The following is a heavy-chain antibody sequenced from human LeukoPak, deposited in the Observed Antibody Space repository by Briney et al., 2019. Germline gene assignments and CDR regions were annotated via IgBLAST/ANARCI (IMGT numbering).Heavy chain of an antibody. V-gene: IGHV3-33*01. CDR3: AREGRRYPVYYYYGMDV. J-gene: IGHJ6*02. CDR1: GFTFSSYG. CDR2: IWYDGSNK. Sequence: PGGSLRLSCAASGFTFSSYGMHWVRQAPGKGLEWVAVIWYDGSNKYYADSVKGRFTISRDNSKNTLYLQMNSLRAEDTAVYYCAREGRRYPVYYYYGMDVWGQGTTVTVSS. D-gene: IGHD3-9*01.